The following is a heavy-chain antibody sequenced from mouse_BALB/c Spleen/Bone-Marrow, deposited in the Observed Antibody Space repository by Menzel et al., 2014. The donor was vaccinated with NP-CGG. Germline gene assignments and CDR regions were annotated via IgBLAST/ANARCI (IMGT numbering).Heavy chain of an antibody. D-gene: IGHD2-1*01. CDR3: AISPYGNFYAMDY. J-gene: IGHJ4*01. Sequence: DQLQQSRPEPGNRGASGMTSCKASGYTFTDYYMVWVKQSHGESFEWIGRVNPYNGGTSYNQKFKGRATLTVDKSSSTAYMELNSLTSEDSAVYYCAISPYGNFYAMDYWGQGTSVAISS. CDR2: VNPYNGGT. CDR1: GYTFTDYY. V-gene: IGHV1-19*01.